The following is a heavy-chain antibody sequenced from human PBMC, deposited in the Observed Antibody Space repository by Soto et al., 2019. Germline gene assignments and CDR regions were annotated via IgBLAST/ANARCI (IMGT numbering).Heavy chain of an antibody. CDR2: ICHGGGA. J-gene: IGHJ1*01. CDR3: AGYSNSWSKYVKH. CDR1: GGSVSSSSYY. Sequence: SSETLSLTCTVSGGSVSSSSYYWGWIRQTPGERLEWVGDICHGGGANYNPSLKSRVSFSMDPSKNQITLKLNSVVAVDTAVYYCAGYSNSWSKYVKHWGRGSLVTVSS. V-gene: IGHV4-39*06. D-gene: IGHD6-13*01.